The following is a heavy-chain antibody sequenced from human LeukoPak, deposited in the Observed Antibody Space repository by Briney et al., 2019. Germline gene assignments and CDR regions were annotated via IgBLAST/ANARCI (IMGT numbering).Heavy chain of an antibody. V-gene: IGHV4-59*11. J-gene: IGHJ4*02. Sequence: SETLPLTCTVSSGSISSHYWTWIRQPPGKGLEWIGDIYNSGTTNYNPSLKSRVTISVDTSKNQFSLKLSSVTAADTAVYYCARDPGSSWYYFDYWGQGTLVTVSS. CDR3: ARDPGSSWYYFDY. CDR1: SGSISSHY. D-gene: IGHD6-13*01. CDR2: IYNSGTT.